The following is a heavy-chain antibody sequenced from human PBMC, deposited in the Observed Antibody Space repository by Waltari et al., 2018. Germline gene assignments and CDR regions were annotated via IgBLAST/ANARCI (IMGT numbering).Heavy chain of an antibody. D-gene: IGHD4-17*01. CDR3: ARQPPTTVPTPRSPFDT. V-gene: IGHV4-39*07. CDR2: TQISGRT. CDR1: GGSITTRSYH. J-gene: IGHJ3*02. Sequence: QPQLQESGPGLEKPSETLSLTCTVSGGSITTRSYHWAWIRQTPGKGLEWSGGTQISGRTSHNPSLRSRVTMSVDTSNNQFSLKLTSVTAADTAVYYCARQPPTTVPTPRSPFDTWGQGTMVSVSS.